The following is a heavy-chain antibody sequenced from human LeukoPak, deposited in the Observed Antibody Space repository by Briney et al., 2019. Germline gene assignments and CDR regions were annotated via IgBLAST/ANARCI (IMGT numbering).Heavy chain of an antibody. CDR1: GDSFGSYS. Sequence: ASVKVSCKSSGDSFGSYSFSWVRQAPGQGREWMGVIIPIFGTTKDAQKCQGRVTISTDESTSTACMELRSLRFEDTAIYYCARDLYCTLGVCFSPGAFDLWGQGTMVTVSS. V-gene: IGHV1-69*05. J-gene: IGHJ3*01. CDR3: ARDLYCTLGVCFSPGAFDL. D-gene: IGHD2-8*01. CDR2: IIPIFGTT.